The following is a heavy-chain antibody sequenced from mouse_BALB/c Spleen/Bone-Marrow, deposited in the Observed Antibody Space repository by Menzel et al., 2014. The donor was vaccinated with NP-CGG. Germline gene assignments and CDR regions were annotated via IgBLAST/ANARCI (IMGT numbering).Heavy chain of an antibody. D-gene: IGHD1-1*02. CDR3: ARGGNFDY. J-gene: IGHJ2*01. CDR1: GYTFTDYN. V-gene: IGHV1-18*01. Sequence: VESGASVKIPCKASGYTFTDYNMDWVRQSHGKSLEWIGNINPNNGGTIYNQKFKGKATLTVDKSSSTAYMELRSLTSEDTAVYYCARGGNFDYWGQGTTLTVSS. CDR2: INPNNGGT.